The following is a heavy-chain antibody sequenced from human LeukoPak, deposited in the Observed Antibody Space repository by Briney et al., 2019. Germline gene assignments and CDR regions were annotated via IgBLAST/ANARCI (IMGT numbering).Heavy chain of an antibody. D-gene: IGHD3-10*01. J-gene: IGHJ4*02. V-gene: IGHV3-23*01. CDR2: ISGSGGST. CDR3: AKDFSQRWFGELFRGIFDY. Sequence: GGSLRLYCAASGFTFSSYAMSWVRQAPGKGLEWVSAISGSGGSTYYADSVKGRFTISRDNSKNTLYLQMNSLRAEDTAVYYCAKDFSQRWFGELFRGIFDYWGQGTLVTVSS. CDR1: GFTFSSYA.